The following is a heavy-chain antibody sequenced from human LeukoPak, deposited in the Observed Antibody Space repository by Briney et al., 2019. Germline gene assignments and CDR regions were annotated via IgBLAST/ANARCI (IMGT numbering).Heavy chain of an antibody. CDR1: GGSISSYY. CDR2: IYYSGST. CDR3: ARHGDSYGFNY. V-gene: IGHV4-59*08. Sequence: PETLSLTCTVSGGSISSYYWSWIRQPPGKGLEWIGYIYYSGSTDYNPSLKSRVTISVDTSKNQFSLKLNSVTAADTAVYYCARHGDSYGFNYWGQGTLVTVSS. J-gene: IGHJ4*02. D-gene: IGHD5-18*01.